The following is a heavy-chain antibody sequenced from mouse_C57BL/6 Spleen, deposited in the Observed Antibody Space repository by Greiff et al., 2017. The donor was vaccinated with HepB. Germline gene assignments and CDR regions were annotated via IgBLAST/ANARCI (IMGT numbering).Heavy chain of an antibody. CDR3: ARKGVTIVGFAY. Sequence: VQLQQSGPVLVKPGASVKMSCKASGYTFTDYYMNWVKQSHGKSLEWIGVINPYNGGTSYNQKFKGKATLTVDKSSSTAYMELNSLTSEDSAVYYCARKGVTIVGFAYWGQGTLVTVSA. V-gene: IGHV1-19*01. D-gene: IGHD2-12*01. CDR2: INPYNGGT. CDR1: GYTFTDYY. J-gene: IGHJ3*01.